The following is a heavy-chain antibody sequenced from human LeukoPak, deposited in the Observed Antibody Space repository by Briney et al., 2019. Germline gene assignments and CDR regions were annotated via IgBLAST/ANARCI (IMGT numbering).Heavy chain of an antibody. D-gene: IGHD3-22*01. Sequence: GGSLRLFCAASGFTFSSYAMSWVRQAPGKGLEWVSAISGSGGSTCYADSVKGRFTISRDNSKNTLYLQMNSLRAEDTAVYYCARPTYYYDSSLAFDIWGQGTMVTVSS. J-gene: IGHJ3*02. CDR2: ISGSGGST. CDR3: ARPTYYYDSSLAFDI. CDR1: GFTFSSYA. V-gene: IGHV3-23*01.